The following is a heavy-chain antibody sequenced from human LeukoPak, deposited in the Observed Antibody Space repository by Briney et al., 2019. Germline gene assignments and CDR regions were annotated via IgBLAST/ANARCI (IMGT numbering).Heavy chain of an antibody. D-gene: IGHD3-16*01. V-gene: IGHV3-74*01. CDR3: ARGGRYAYFLDY. Sequence: PGGSLRLSCAASGFIFGDYWMHWVRQGPGKGLVWVSRIKSDGSSTSYAESVKGRFTISRDNAKNTVYVHMNSLRDEDTAVYYCARGGRYAYFLDYWGQGTLVTVSS. CDR1: GFIFGDYW. J-gene: IGHJ4*02. CDR2: IKSDGSST.